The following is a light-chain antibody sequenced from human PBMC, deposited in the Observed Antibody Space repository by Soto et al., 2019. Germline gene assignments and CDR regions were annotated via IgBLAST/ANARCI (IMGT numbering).Light chain of an antibody. J-gene: IGKJ4*01. Sequence: EIVMTQSPATLSLSPGERATLSCRASESVSTNLAWYQQKAGQAPRLLIYGASTRATGIPARFSGSGSGTEFTLTISSLQSEDFAVYYCQQYSNWPLTFGGGTKVDI. CDR1: ESVSTN. CDR3: QQYSNWPLT. V-gene: IGKV3-15*01. CDR2: GAS.